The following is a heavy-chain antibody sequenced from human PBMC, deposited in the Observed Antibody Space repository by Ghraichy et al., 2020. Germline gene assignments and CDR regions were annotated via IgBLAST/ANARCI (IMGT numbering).Heavy chain of an antibody. J-gene: IGHJ4*02. Sequence: SQTLSLTCAVYGGSFSGYYWSWIRQPPGKGLEWIGEINHSGSTNYNPSLKSRVTISVDTSKNQFSLKLSSVTAADTAVYYCARGPSLALELRIDYWGQGTLVTVSA. CDR2: INHSGST. D-gene: IGHD1-7*01. CDR1: GGSFSGYY. V-gene: IGHV4-34*01. CDR3: ARGPSLALELRIDY.